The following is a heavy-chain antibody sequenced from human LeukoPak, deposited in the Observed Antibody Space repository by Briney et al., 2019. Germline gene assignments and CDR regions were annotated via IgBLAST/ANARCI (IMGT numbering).Heavy chain of an antibody. CDR1: GYTFTGYY. CDR2: INPNSGGT. J-gene: IGHJ4*02. D-gene: IGHD5-12*01. Sequence: ASVKVSCKASGYTFTGYYMHWVRQAPGQGLEWMGRINPNSGGTNYARKFQGRVTMTRDTSISTAYMELSRLRSDDTAVYYCARWSLGGGYAIDYWGQGTLVTVSS. CDR3: ARWSLGGGYAIDY. V-gene: IGHV1-2*06.